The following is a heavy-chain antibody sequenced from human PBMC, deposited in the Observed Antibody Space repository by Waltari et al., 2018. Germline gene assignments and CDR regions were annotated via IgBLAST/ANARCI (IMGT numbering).Heavy chain of an antibody. V-gene: IGHV4-30-2*01. CDR1: VGSISSGGYS. D-gene: IGHD2-2*01. CDR3: ARGGYCSSTSCYGHWFDP. Sequence: QLQLQESGSGLVKPSQTLSLTCAVSVGSISSGGYSWSWIRQPPGKGREWIGYIYHSGSTYYNPSLKSRVTISVDRSKNQFSLKLSSVTAADTAVYYCARGGYCSSTSCYGHWFDPWGQGTLVTVSS. J-gene: IGHJ5*02. CDR2: IYHSGST.